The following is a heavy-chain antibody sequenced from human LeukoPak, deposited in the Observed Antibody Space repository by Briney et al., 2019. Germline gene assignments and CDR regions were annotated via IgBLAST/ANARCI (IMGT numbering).Heavy chain of an antibody. D-gene: IGHD2-2*01. J-gene: IGHJ4*02. Sequence: GESLKISCKGSGYSFTSYWIGWVRQMPGKGLEWMGIIYPGDSDTRYGPSFQGQVTISADKSISTAYLQWSSLKASDTAMYYCARCGLYDIVVVPAAMIDYWGQGTLVTVSS. CDR3: ARCGLYDIVVVPAAMIDY. CDR1: GYSFTSYW. V-gene: IGHV5-51*01. CDR2: IYPGDSDT.